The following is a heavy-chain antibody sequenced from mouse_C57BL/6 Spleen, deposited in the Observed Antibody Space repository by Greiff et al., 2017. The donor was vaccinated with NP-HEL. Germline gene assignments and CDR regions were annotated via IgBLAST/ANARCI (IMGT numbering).Heavy chain of an antibody. CDR3: ARKDYSNLGDYFDY. D-gene: IGHD2-5*01. CDR1: GYTFTSYW. V-gene: IGHV1-50*01. Sequence: QVQLQQPGAELVKPGASVKLSCKASGYTFTSYWMQWVKQRPGQGLEWIGEIDPSDSYTNYNQKFKGKATLTVDTSSSTAYMQLSSLTSEDSAVYYCARKDYSNLGDYFDYWGQGTTLTVSS. J-gene: IGHJ2*01. CDR2: IDPSDSYT.